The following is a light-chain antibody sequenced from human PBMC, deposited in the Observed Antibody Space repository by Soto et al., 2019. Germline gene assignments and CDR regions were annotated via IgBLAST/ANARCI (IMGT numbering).Light chain of an antibody. CDR1: QSSSNF. Sequence: DIQMTQSPSSLSASVGDRVTITCRASQSSSNFLNWYQQKPGKAPKLLIYAASTLQSGVPSRFSGSGSGTDFTLTISSLQPEDFATYYCQQTNSIPITFXQGTRMEIK. J-gene: IGKJ5*01. V-gene: IGKV1-39*01. CDR2: AAS. CDR3: QQTNSIPIT.